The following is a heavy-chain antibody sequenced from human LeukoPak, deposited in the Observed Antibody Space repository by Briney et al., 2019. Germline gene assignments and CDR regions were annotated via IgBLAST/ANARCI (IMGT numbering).Heavy chain of an antibody. CDR2: IIPIFGTA. J-gene: IGHJ5*02. V-gene: IGHV1-69*13. CDR1: GGTFSSYA. CDR3: ARSTVLMVYAISWFDP. D-gene: IGHD2-8*01. Sequence: GASVKVSCKASGGTFSSYAISWVRQAPGQGLEWMGGIIPIFGTANYAQKFQGRVTITADESTSTAYMELSSLRSEDTAMYYCARSTVLMVYAISWFDPWGQGTLVTVSS.